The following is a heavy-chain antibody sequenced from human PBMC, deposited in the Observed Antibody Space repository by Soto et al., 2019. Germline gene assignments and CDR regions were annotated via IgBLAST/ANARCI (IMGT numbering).Heavy chain of an antibody. CDR3: ATYSSSPPPRGIAAALAYYFDY. Sequence: GGSLRLSCAASGFTFSSYSMNWVRQAPGKGLEWVSSISSSSSYIYYADSVKGRFTISRDNAKNSLYLQMNSLRAEDTAVYYCATYSSSPPPRGIAAALAYYFDYWGQGTLVTVSS. D-gene: IGHD6-13*01. CDR1: GFTFSSYS. CDR2: ISSSSSYI. V-gene: IGHV3-21*01. J-gene: IGHJ4*02.